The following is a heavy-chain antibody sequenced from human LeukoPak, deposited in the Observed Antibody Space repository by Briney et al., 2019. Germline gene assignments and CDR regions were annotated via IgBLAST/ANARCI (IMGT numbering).Heavy chain of an antibody. J-gene: IGHJ4*02. CDR3: ARGSGSYFY. D-gene: IGHD3-10*01. Sequence: PSETLSLTCTVSGNSISSGDYYWSWIRQPAGKGLEWIGRIYTSGSTTYNPSLKSRVAISGDTSENQFSLKLSSVTAADTAVYYCARGSGSYFYWGQGTLVTVSS. CDR1: GNSISSGDYY. V-gene: IGHV4-61*02. CDR2: IYTSGST.